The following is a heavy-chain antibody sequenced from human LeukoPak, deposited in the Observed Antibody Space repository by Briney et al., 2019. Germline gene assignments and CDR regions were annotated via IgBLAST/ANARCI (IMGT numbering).Heavy chain of an antibody. J-gene: IGHJ4*02. V-gene: IGHV3-48*04. CDR3: ARGTKRVVLRFLEWSPYYFDY. CDR1: GFTFSTYS. CDR2: ISSSSSTI. D-gene: IGHD3-3*01. Sequence: GESLRLSCAASGFTFSTYSMNWVRQAPGKGLEWVSYISSSSSTIYYADSVKGRFTISRDNAKNSLYLQMNSLRAEDTAVYYCARGTKRVVLRFLEWSPYYFDYWGQGTLVTVSS.